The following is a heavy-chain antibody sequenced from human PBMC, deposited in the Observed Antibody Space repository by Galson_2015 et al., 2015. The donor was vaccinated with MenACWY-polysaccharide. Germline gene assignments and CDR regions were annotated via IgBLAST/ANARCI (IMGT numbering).Heavy chain of an antibody. CDR1: GYTFTTYA. V-gene: IGHV7-4-1*02. Sequence: CKASGYTFTTYAMNWVRQAPGQGLEWVGGINTNTGNPTYAQGFTGRFVFSLDASVSTAYLQISSLKAEDTAVYYCARDPKQKPTTVPTGRFDYWGQGTLVTVSS. D-gene: IGHD4-17*01. CDR3: ARDPKQKPTTVPTGRFDY. J-gene: IGHJ4*02. CDR2: INTNTGNP.